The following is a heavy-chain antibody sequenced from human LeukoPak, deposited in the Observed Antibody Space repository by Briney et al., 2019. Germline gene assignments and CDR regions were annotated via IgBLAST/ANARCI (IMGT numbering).Heavy chain of an antibody. CDR1: GGSFSGYY. Sequence: SETLSLTCAVYGGSFSGYYWSWIRQPPGKGLEWIGEIKHSGSTNYNPSLKSRVTISVDTSKNQFSLKLSSVTAADTAVYYCARDRGTTETGTNWFDPWGQGTLVTVSS. CDR2: IKHSGST. D-gene: IGHD1-1*01. CDR3: ARDRGTTETGTNWFDP. J-gene: IGHJ5*02. V-gene: IGHV4-34*01.